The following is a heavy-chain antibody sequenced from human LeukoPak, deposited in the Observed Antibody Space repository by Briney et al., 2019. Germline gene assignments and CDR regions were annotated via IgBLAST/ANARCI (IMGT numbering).Heavy chain of an antibody. CDR1: GFTFSRYA. D-gene: IGHD3-10*01. CDR3: VKDSSSGSYFDY. V-gene: IGHV3-64D*06. Sequence: PGGSLRLSCSASGFTFSRYAMHWVRQAPGKGLEYVSAISSNGGSTYYADSVKGRSTISGDNSRNTLHLQMSSLRVEDTAVYYCVKDSSSGSYFDYWGQGTLVTVSS. CDR2: ISSNGGST. J-gene: IGHJ4*02.